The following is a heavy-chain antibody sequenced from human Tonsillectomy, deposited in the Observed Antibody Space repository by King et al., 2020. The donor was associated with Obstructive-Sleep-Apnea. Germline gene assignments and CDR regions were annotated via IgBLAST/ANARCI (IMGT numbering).Heavy chain of an antibody. Sequence: VQLVESGGGLVKPGGSLRLSCAASGFTFSSYSMNWVRQAPGKGLEWVSSISSSSSYIYYADSVKGRFTISRDNAKNSLYLQMNSLRAEDTAVYYCARFPSSGWPRGTDAFDIWGQGTMVTVSS. J-gene: IGHJ3*02. CDR1: GFTFSSYS. D-gene: IGHD6-19*01. CDR2: ISSSSSYI. CDR3: ARFPSSGWPRGTDAFDI. V-gene: IGHV3-21*01.